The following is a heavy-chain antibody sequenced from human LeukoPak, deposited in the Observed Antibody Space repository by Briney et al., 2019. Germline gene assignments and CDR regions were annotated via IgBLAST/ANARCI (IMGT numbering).Heavy chain of an antibody. J-gene: IGHJ5*02. D-gene: IGHD2-15*01. CDR3: AREKHCSGGSCYSGWFDP. CDR2: IYSGGST. Sequence: SGESLRLSCAASGFTVSSNYMSWVRQAPGKGLEWVSVIYSGGSTYYADSVKGRFTISRDNSKNTLYLQMNSLRAEDTAVYYCAREKHCSGGSCYSGWFDPWGQGTLVTVSS. V-gene: IGHV3-66*02. CDR1: GFTVSSNY.